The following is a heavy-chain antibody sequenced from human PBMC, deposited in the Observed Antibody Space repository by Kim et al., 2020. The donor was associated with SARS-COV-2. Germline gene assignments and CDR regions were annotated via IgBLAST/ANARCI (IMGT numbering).Heavy chain of an antibody. J-gene: IGHJ4*02. Sequence: GGSLRLSCAASGFTFSSYGMHWVRQAPGKGLEWVAVIWYDGSNKYYADSVKGRFTISRDNSKNTLYLQMNSLRAEDTAVYYCAKDIGYYGSGSSKGGFDYWGQGTLVTVSS. CDR1: GFTFSSYG. V-gene: IGHV3-33*06. CDR2: IWYDGSNK. D-gene: IGHD3-10*01. CDR3: AKDIGYYGSGSSKGGFDY.